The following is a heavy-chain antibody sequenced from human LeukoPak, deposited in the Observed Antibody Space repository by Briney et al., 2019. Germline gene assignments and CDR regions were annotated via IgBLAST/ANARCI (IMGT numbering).Heavy chain of an antibody. CDR2: IWYDGSNK. J-gene: IGHJ4*02. D-gene: IGHD3-22*01. V-gene: IGHV3-33*01. CDR1: GFTFSSYG. Sequence: PGGSLRLSCAASGFTFSSYGMHWVRQAPGKGLEWVAVIWYDGSNKYYADSVKGRFTISRDNSKNTLYLQMNSLRAEDTAVYYCARAYYDSSGYYPFYFDYWGQGTLVTVSS. CDR3: ARAYYDSSGYYPFYFDY.